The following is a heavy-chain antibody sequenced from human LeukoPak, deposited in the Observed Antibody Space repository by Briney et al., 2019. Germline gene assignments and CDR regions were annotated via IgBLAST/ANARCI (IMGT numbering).Heavy chain of an antibody. Sequence: PGGSLRLSCAASGFTFDDYAMHWVRQAPGKGLEWVSGISWNSGSIGYADSVRGRFTISRDNAKNSLYLQMNSLRAEDMALYYCAKGTYSGSFGPFDPWGQGTLVTVSS. CDR1: GFTFDDYA. CDR3: AKGTYSGSFGPFDP. D-gene: IGHD1-26*01. CDR2: ISWNSGSI. V-gene: IGHV3-9*03. J-gene: IGHJ5*02.